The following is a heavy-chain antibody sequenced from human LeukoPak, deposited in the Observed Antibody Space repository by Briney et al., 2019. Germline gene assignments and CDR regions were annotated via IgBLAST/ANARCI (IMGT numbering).Heavy chain of an antibody. CDR1: GGSISSGGYY. CDR2: IYHSGST. Sequence: SETLSLTCTVSGGSISSGGYYWSWIRQPPGKGLEWIGYIYHSGSTYYNPSLKSRVTISVDRSKNQFSLKLSSVTAADTAVYYCARAVATTHYYYYYMDVWGKGTTVTVS. CDR3: ARAVATTHYYYYYMDV. D-gene: IGHD5-24*01. J-gene: IGHJ6*03. V-gene: IGHV4-30-2*01.